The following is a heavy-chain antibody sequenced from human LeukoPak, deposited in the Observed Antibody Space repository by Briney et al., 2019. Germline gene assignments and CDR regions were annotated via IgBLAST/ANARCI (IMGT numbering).Heavy chain of an antibody. D-gene: IGHD3-3*01. CDR3: ATGVLRVLGEVTPDFDY. CDR1: GYTLTELS. Sequence: ASVKVSCKVSGYTLTELSMHWVRQAPGKGLEWMGGFDPEDGGTIYAQKFQGRVTMTEDTSTDTAYMELSSLRSEDTAVYYCATGVLRVLGEVTPDFDYWGQGTLVTVSS. CDR2: FDPEDGGT. J-gene: IGHJ4*02. V-gene: IGHV1-24*01.